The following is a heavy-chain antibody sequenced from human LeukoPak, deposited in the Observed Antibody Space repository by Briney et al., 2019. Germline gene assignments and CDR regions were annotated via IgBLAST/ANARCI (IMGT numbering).Heavy chain of an antibody. V-gene: IGHV3-23*01. CDR2: ISGSGGST. CDR1: GFTFSSYA. D-gene: IGHD6-13*01. J-gene: IGHJ4*02. CDR3: AKKRRMGSSSDPIDY. Sequence: PGGSLRLSCAASGFTFSSYAMSWVRQAPGKGLEWVSAISGSGGSTYYADSVKGRFTISRDNSKNTLYLQMNSLRAEDTAVYYCAKKRRMGSSSDPIDYWGQGTLVTVSS.